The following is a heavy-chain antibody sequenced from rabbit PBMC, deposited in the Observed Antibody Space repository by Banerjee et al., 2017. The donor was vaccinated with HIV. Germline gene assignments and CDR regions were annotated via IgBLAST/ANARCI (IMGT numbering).Heavy chain of an antibody. CDR3: ARDLAGVIGWNFNL. V-gene: IGHV1S45*01. CDR2: INSSSRNV. D-gene: IGHD4-1*01. Sequence: QEQLEESGGGLVKPEGSLKLSCTVSGFTLSSYVMCWVRQAPGKGLEWIGCINSSSRNVVYASWATGRFTISKTSSTTVTLQMTSLTAADTATYLCARDLAGVIGWNFNLWGPGTLVTVS. J-gene: IGHJ4*01. CDR1: GFTLSSYV.